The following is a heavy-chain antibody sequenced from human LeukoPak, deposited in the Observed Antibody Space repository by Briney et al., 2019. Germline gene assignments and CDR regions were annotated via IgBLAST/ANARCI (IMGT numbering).Heavy chain of an antibody. CDR2: SSNSGDAT. Sequence: GGSLRLSCAASGFIFSNYAMSWVRQAPGQGLEWVSTSSNSGDATFYADAVKGRFTISRDNSKNTLYLQMYSLRAEDTAIYYCAKAPPYTKYFDYWGQGTLLTVSS. CDR1: GFIFSNYA. CDR3: AKAPPYTKYFDY. V-gene: IGHV3-23*01. D-gene: IGHD1-1*01. J-gene: IGHJ4*02.